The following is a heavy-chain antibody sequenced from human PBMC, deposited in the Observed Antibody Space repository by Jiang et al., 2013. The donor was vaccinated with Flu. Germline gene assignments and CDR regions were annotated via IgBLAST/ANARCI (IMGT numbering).Heavy chain of an antibody. V-gene: IGHV1-2*02. CDR3: ARGPVTGAFDY. D-gene: IGHD7-27*01. CDR2: INPNNGDT. J-gene: IGHJ4*02. CDR1: GYTFADYF. Sequence: SGAEVKKPGASVKVSCNTSGYTFADYFMHWLRQAPGQGLEWMGWINPNNGDTSYAQKFQGRVTMTRDTSISSAYMELSALRSDDTAVYYCARGPVTGAFDYWGQGTLV.